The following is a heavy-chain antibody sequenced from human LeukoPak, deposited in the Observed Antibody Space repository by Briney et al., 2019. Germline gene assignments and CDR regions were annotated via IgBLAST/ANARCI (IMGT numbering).Heavy chain of an antibody. Sequence: PSETLSLTCTVSGGSISSYYWTWIRQPPGQGLEWIGYIYYSGNSKYNPSLKSPVTISVDTSKNQFSLKMNAVTAADTAVYYCARTNRPFYGSGSNLTPWPVGMDVWGQGTTVTVSS. CDR2: IYYSGNS. CDR3: ARTNRPFYGSGSNLTPWPVGMDV. D-gene: IGHD3-10*01. V-gene: IGHV4-59*01. J-gene: IGHJ6*02. CDR1: GGSISSYY.